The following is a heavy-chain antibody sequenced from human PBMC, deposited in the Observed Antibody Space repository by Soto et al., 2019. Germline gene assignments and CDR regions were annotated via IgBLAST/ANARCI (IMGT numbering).Heavy chain of an antibody. V-gene: IGHV5-51*01. Sequence: GESLKISCKGSGYSFPSYWIGWVRQMPGKGLEWMGIIYPGDSDTRYSPSFQGQVTISADKSISTAYLQWSSLKASDTAMYYCARPREAGKNYYGVDVWGQGTTVTVSS. D-gene: IGHD6-19*01. J-gene: IGHJ6*02. CDR2: IYPGDSDT. CDR3: ARPREAGKNYYGVDV. CDR1: GYSFPSYW.